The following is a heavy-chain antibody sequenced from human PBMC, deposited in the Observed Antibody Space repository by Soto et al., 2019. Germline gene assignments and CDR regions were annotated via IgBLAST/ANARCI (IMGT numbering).Heavy chain of an antibody. CDR3: ARDRQKYCSGGSCYSDY. CDR1: GFTFTSYG. D-gene: IGHD2-15*01. V-gene: IGHV1-18*01. Sequence: QVPLVQSGAEVKKPGASVKVSCKASGFTFTSYGISWVRQAPGQGLEWMGWISAYNGNTNYAQKLQGRVTMTTDTSTSTAYMELRSLRSDDTTVYYCARDRQKYCSGGSCYSDYWGQGTLVTVSS. CDR2: ISAYNGNT. J-gene: IGHJ4*02.